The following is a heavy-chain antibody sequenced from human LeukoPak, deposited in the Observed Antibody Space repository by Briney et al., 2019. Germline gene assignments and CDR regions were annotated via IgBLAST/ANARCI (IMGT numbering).Heavy chain of an antibody. CDR3: ARFLGGSGSYYRFDY. D-gene: IGHD3-10*01. J-gene: IGHJ4*02. CDR1: GYTFTGYY. Sequence: ASVKVSCKASGYTFTGYYMHWVRQAPGQGLERMGWINPNSGGTNYAQEFQGRVTMTRDTSISTAYMELSRLRSDDTAVYYCARFLGGSGSYYRFDYWGQGTLVTVSS. CDR2: INPNSGGT. V-gene: IGHV1-2*02.